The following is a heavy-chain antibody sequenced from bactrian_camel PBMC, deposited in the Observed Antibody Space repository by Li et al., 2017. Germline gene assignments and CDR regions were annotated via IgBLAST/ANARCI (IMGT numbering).Heavy chain of an antibody. CDR1: GADDKLKC. Sequence: HVQLVESGGGTVQAGGSLRLSCVASGADDKLKCLGWFRQAPGKERERVATIYTGDYRTSYADSVKGRFTTSLTNSGTLVYLTMSDLKPEDTSMYYCAATDTSYSDWRCGFVSSGYPYWGQGTQVTVS. V-gene: IGHV3S54*01. CDR3: AATDTSYSDWRCGFVSSGYPY. CDR2: IYTGDYRT. J-gene: IGHJ4*01. D-gene: IGHD1*01.